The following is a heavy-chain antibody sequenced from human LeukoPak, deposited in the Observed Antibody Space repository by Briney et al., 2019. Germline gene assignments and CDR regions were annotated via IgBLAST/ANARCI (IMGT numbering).Heavy chain of an antibody. V-gene: IGHV1-2*02. CDR3: ARAPPITRGPFDP. D-gene: IGHD3-10*01. Sequence: GASVKVSCKASAYTFTGYYMYWVRQAPGQGLEWMGWINPDSGGTNYAQKFQGRVTMTRDTSISTVYMELSRLRSDDTAVYYCARAPPITRGPFDPWGQGTLVTVSS. CDR1: AYTFTGYY. J-gene: IGHJ5*02. CDR2: INPDSGGT.